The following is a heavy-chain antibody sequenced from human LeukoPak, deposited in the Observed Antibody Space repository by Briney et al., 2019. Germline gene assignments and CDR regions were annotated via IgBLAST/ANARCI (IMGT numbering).Heavy chain of an antibody. J-gene: IGHJ4*02. D-gene: IGHD6-19*01. CDR2: IKQDGSAK. V-gene: IGHV3-7*05. CDR1: GFTFSSYW. CDR3: ARDMSFSTSDWYGELDN. Sequence: GGSLRLSCAASGFTFSSYWMSWVRQAPGKGLEWVASIKQDGSAKYYVDSVKGRFTISRDNAKKLLYLQMNSLRAEDTALYYCARDMSFSTSDWYGELDNWGQGTLVTVSS.